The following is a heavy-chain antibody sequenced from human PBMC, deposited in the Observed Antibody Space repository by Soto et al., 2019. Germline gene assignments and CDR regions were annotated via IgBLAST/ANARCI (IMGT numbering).Heavy chain of an antibody. CDR2: IDPSDSYT. CDR3: ARGRRGSSGYYSVDY. V-gene: IGHV5-10-1*01. J-gene: IGHJ4*02. D-gene: IGHD3-22*01. Sequence: GESLKISCKGSGYSFTSYWISWVRQMPGKCLEWMGRIDPSDSYTNYSPSFQGHVTISADKSISTAYLQWSSLKASDTAMYYCARGRRGSSGYYSVDYWGQGTLVTVSS. CDR1: GYSFTSYW.